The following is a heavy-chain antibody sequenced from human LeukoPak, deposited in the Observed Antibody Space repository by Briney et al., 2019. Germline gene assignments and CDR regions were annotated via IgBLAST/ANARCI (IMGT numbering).Heavy chain of an antibody. CDR2: IYYSGST. Sequence: PSETLSLTCGVSGDSISSNNWWGWIRQPPGKGLELIGYIYYSGSTYYNPSLKSRVTMSVDTSKNQFSLKLSSVTAVDTAVYYCAGTSAVAGAYYIDYWGQGTLVTVS. D-gene: IGHD6-19*01. CDR1: GDSISSNNW. V-gene: IGHV4-28*01. CDR3: AGTSAVAGAYYIDY. J-gene: IGHJ4*02.